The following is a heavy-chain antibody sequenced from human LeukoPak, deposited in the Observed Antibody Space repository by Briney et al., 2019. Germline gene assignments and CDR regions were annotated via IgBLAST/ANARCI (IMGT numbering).Heavy chain of an antibody. D-gene: IGHD3-10*01. Sequence: SETLSLTCTVSGGSITTSSYYWGWVRQPPGKGLEWIGSYSGITDYNPSLESRVTISVDTSKNQLSLKLSSVTAADTAVYYCAHYVSGTMRDYWGQGTLVTVSS. CDR1: GGSITTSSYY. CDR3: AHYVSGTMRDY. J-gene: IGHJ4*02. CDR2: YSGIT. V-gene: IGHV4-39*01.